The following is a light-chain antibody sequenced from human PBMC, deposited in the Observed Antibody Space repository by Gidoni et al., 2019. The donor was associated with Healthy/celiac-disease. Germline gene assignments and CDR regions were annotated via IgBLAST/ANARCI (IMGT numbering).Light chain of an antibody. V-gene: IGLV1-40*01. Sequence: QSVLTQPPSVSGAPGQRVTISCTGRSSNIGAGYDVHWYQQLPGTAPKLLIYGNSNPPSGVPDRFSGSKSGTSASLAITGLQAEDEADYYCQSYDSSLSVVFGGGTKLTVL. J-gene: IGLJ2*01. CDR3: QSYDSSLSVV. CDR2: GNS. CDR1: SSNIGAGYD.